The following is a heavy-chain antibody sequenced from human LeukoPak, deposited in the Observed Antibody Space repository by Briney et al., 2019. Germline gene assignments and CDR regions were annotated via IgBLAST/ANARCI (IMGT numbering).Heavy chain of an antibody. CDR3: ARGYSSGWTFDY. V-gene: IGHV1-46*01. Sequence: ASVKVSCKASGYTFTSYYMHWVRQAPGQGLEWMGIINPSGGSTSYAQKFQGRVTMTTDTSTSTAYMELRSLRSDDTAVYYCARGYSSGWTFDYWGQGTLVTVSS. D-gene: IGHD6-19*01. CDR1: GYTFTSYY. CDR2: INPSGGST. J-gene: IGHJ4*02.